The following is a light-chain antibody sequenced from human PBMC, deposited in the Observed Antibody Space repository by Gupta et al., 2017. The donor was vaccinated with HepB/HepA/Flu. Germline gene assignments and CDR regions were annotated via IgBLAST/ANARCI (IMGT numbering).Light chain of an antibody. CDR3: SSYTSSSTVV. CDR1: SSDVGGYNY. Sequence: QSALTQPASVSGSPGPSITISCTGTSSDVGGYNYVSWYQQHPGKVPKLMIYDVNNRPSGVSNRFSGSKSGNTASLTISGLQAEDEADYYCSSYTSSSTVVFGGGTKLTVL. V-gene: IGLV2-14*03. CDR2: DVN. J-gene: IGLJ2*01.